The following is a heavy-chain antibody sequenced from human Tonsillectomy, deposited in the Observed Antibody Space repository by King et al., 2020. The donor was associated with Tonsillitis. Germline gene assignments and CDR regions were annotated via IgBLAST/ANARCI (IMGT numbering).Heavy chain of an antibody. V-gene: IGHV4-59*08. Sequence: VQLQESGPGLVKPSETLSLTCTVSGGSISSYYWSWLRQPPGKGLEWIGYIYYSGSTNYNPSLKSRVTISVDTSKNQFSLKLSSVTAADTAVYYCARTRFLGCYYYYYGMDVWGQGTTVTVSS. D-gene: IGHD3-3*01. CDR2: IYYSGST. J-gene: IGHJ6*02. CDR3: ARTRFLGCYYYYYGMDV. CDR1: GGSISSYY.